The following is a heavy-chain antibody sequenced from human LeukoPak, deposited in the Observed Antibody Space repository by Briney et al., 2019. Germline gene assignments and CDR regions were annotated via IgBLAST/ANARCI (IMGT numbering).Heavy chain of an antibody. D-gene: IGHD2-2*01. CDR3: ARHGCSSTSCYDWIGYYGMDV. V-gene: IGHV4-39*01. J-gene: IGHJ6*02. Sequence: PSETLSLTCTVSGASISSSSYYWGWIRQPPGKGLEWIGSSYYSGSAYYNPSLTSRHTLSVDPSKNQFSLKLSSVTAADSAVYYCARHGCSSTSCYDWIGYYGMDVWGQGTTVTVSS. CDR2: SYYSGSA. CDR1: GASISSSSYY.